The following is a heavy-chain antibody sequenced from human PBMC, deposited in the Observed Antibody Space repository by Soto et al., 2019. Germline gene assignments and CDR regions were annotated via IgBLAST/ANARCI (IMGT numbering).Heavy chain of an antibody. CDR3: AKGRGRNFYYGMDV. Sequence: GGSLRLSCAASGFTFSDYDMYWVRQAPGKGLEWVAFISYDAYDGSYKYYGDSVKGRFTISRDSSRNTLYVQMNSLRAEDTAVYYCAKGRGRNFYYGMDVWGQGTTVTVSS. V-gene: IGHV3-30*18. J-gene: IGHJ6*02. CDR1: GFTFSDYD. CDR2: ISYDAYDGSYK.